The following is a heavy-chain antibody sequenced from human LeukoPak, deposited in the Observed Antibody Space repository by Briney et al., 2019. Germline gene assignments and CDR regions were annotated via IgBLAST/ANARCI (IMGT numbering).Heavy chain of an antibody. CDR1: GFTFSSYA. D-gene: IGHD2-8*01. Sequence: ASVKVSCKASGFTFSSYAMHWVRQAPGKGREYVSAMSSNGGSTYYANSVKGRFTISRDNSKNTLYLQMGSLRAEDMAVYYCARGALGVYAPWDYWGQGTLVTVS. V-gene: IGHV3-64*01. J-gene: IGHJ4*02. CDR3: ARGALGVYAPWDY. CDR2: MSSNGGST.